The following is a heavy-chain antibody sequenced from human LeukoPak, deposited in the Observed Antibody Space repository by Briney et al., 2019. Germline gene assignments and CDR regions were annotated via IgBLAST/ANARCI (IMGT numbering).Heavy chain of an antibody. CDR2: MNPNSGNT. V-gene: IGHV1-8*01. D-gene: IGHD6-13*01. J-gene: IGHJ3*02. Sequence: ASVKVSCKASGYTFTSYDINWVRQATGQGLEWMGWMNPNSGNTGYAQKFQGRVTMTRNTSISTAYMELSSLRSEDTAVYYCARDALYSSSWYPWVIVGAPTGAFDIWGQGTMVTVSS. CDR1: GYTFTSYD. CDR3: ARDALYSSSWYPWVIVGAPTGAFDI.